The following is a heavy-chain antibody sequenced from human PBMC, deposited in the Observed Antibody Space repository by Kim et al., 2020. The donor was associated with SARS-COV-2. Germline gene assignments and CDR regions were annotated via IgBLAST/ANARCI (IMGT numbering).Heavy chain of an antibody. CDR2: IWYDGSNK. CDR1: GFTFSSYG. J-gene: IGHJ6*02. D-gene: IGHD6-13*01. V-gene: IGHV3-33*01. CDR3: AREPAPTYSSSWYPHTHYYYGMDV. Sequence: GGSLRLSCAASGFTFSSYGMHWVRQAPGKGLEWVAVIWYDGSNKYYADSVKGRFTISRDNSKNTLYLQMNSLRAEDTAVYYCAREPAPTYSSSWYPHTHYYYGMDVWGPGTTVTVSS.